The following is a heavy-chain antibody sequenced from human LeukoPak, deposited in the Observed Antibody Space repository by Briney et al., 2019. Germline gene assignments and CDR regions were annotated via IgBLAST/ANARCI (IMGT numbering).Heavy chain of an antibody. CDR2: IRSDSSNQ. CDR1: AFRFSGYG. V-gene: IGHV3-30*02. J-gene: IGHJ4*02. CDR3: AKVPLSSSGWDREYYFDY. Sequence: PGGSLRLSCAASAFRFSGYGMHWVRQAPGQGPEWVAFIRSDSSNQYYADSVKGRFTISRDNSKNTLYLQMNSLRAEDTAVYYCAKVPLSSSGWDREYYFDYWGQGNLVTVSS. D-gene: IGHD6-19*01.